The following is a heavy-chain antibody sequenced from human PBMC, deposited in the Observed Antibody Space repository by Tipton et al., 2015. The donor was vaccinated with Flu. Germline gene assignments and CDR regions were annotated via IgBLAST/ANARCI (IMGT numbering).Heavy chain of an antibody. CDR3: VSLQSGRAFDI. CDR1: GFTFSKYD. D-gene: IGHD3-3*01. CDR2: TWYGESDR. J-gene: IGHJ3*02. Sequence: SLRLSCAASGFTFSKYDMHWVRQAPGKGLHWVARTWYGESDRYYADSVKGRFTISRDDSKKVLYLQMNSLRVDDTGVYYCVSLQSGRAFDIWGRGTMVTVSS. V-gene: IGHV3-33*01.